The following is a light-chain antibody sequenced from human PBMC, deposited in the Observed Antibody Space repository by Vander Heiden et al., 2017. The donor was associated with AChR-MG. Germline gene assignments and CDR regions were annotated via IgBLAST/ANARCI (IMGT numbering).Light chain of an antibody. V-gene: IGKV3-15*01. Sequence: EIVMTQSPATLSVSPGERATLPCRASQSVSSNLAWYQQKPGQAPRLLIYGASTRATGIPARFSGSGSGTEFTLTISSLQSEDFAVYYCQQYYNWPPLTFGGGTKVEIK. CDR1: QSVSSN. CDR3: QQYYNWPPLT. J-gene: IGKJ4*01. CDR2: GAS.